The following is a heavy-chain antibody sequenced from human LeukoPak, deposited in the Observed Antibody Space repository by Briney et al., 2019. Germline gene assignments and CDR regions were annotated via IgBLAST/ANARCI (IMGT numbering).Heavy chain of an antibody. Sequence: GSVKVSCKASGYTFIGYYMHWVRQAPCQGLEGMGFINHNSGCTNYAQKFQGRATMTRDTTISTAYMELSRLRSDDTAGYYCARVHGYGGNIPGFEHWGQGTLVTVSS. CDR1: GYTFIGYY. J-gene: IGHJ4*02. CDR2: INHNSGCT. CDR3: ARVHGYGGNIPGFEH. V-gene: IGHV1-2*02. D-gene: IGHD4-23*01.